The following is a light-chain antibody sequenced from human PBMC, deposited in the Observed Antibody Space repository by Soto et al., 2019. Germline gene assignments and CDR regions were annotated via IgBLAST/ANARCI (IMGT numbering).Light chain of an antibody. CDR1: SSNIGAGYD. CDR2: GNN. Sequence: QSVLTQPPSVSGAPGQRVTISCTGTSSNIGAGYDVHWYQHLPGTAPKLLIYGNNDRPSGVPDRFSGSKSGTSASLAITGLQAEDEADYYSQSYDTSLSGSVFGRGTKLTVL. J-gene: IGLJ2*01. V-gene: IGLV1-40*01. CDR3: QSYDTSLSGSV.